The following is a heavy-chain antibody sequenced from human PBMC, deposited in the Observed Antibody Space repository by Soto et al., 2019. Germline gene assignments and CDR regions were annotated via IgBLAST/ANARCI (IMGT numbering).Heavy chain of an antibody. V-gene: IGHV4-30-4*01. CDR2: IYYSGST. Sequence: SETLSLTCTVSGGSISSGDYYWSWIRQPPGKGLEWIGYIYYSGSTYYNPSLKSRVTISIDTSKNQFSLKLSSVTAADTAVYYCARMITGTTALPDYWGQGTLVTVSS. CDR1: GGSISSGDYY. J-gene: IGHJ4*02. D-gene: IGHD1-7*01. CDR3: ARMITGTTALPDY.